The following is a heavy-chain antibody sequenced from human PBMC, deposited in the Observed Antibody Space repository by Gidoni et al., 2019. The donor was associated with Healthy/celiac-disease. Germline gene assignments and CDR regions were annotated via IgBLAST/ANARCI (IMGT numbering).Heavy chain of an antibody. Sequence: QVQLVQSGAEVKKPGSSVKVSCKASGGTFSSYAISWVRQAPGQGLEWMGGIIPIFGTANYEQKFQGRVTITADKSTSTAYMELSSLRSEDTAVYYCAKTGCSSTSCYSAELAYYYYYGMDVWGQGTTVTVSS. V-gene: IGHV1-69*06. CDR1: GGTFSSYA. CDR3: AKTGCSSTSCYSAELAYYYYYGMDV. J-gene: IGHJ6*02. D-gene: IGHD2-2*01. CDR2: IIPIFGTA.